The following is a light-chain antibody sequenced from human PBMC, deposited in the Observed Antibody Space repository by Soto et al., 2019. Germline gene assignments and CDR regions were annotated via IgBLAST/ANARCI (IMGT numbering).Light chain of an antibody. CDR2: GNR. J-gene: IGLJ1*01. CDR3: GSWDSSLSAYV. Sequence: QSVLTQPPSVSGAPGQRVTISCTGTSSNIGAGYDVHWYQQFPGTAPKLLIYGNRNRPSGIPDRFSGSKSGTSATLGITGFQTGDEADYYCGSWDSSLSAYVFGTGTKVT. V-gene: IGLV1-40*01. CDR1: SSNIGAGYD.